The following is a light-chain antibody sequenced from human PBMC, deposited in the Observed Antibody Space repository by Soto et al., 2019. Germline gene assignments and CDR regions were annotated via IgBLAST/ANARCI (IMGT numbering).Light chain of an antibody. J-gene: IGLJ2*01. CDR2: NND. CDR1: SSNIGNNT. Sequence: QSVLTQPPSASGTPGQRVTVSCSGSSSNIGNNTVNWYQQLPGTAPKLLIYNNDKRPSGVPDRFSGSKSGTSASLAISGLQSEDEADYYCAAWDDSLSGHVVFGGGTKLTVL. CDR3: AAWDDSLSGHVV. V-gene: IGLV1-44*01.